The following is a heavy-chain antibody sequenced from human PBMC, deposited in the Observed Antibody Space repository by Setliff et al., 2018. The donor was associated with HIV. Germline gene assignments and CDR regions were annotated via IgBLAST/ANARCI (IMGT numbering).Heavy chain of an antibody. CDR1: GGSISSGSNY. J-gene: IGHJ3*02. CDR3: ARESGGSPLLDAFDI. Sequence: PSETLSLTCTVSGGSISSGSNYWSWIRQPAGKGLEWIGRIYTSGSTNYNPSLKSRVTISVDTSNNQFSLKLSSVTAADTAVYYCARESGGSPLLDAFDIWGQGTMVTVSS. V-gene: IGHV4-61*02. D-gene: IGHD1-26*01. CDR2: IYTSGST.